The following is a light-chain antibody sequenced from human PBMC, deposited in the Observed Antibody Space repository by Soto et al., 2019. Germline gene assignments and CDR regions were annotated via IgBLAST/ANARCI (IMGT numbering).Light chain of an antibody. V-gene: IGKV1-9*01. J-gene: IGKJ5*01. Sequence: IQLAQSPSSLAASVGDIVTITCRASQDIAIYLAWYQQKPGEAPKLLIYAASTLYGGVPSRFSGSGSATDFALTITSLQAEDFATYYCQQSYSTHHFGQGTLEIK. CDR3: QQSYSTHH. CDR1: QDIAIY. CDR2: AAS.